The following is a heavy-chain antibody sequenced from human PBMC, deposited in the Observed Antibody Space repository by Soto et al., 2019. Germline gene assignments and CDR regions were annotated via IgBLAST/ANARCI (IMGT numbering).Heavy chain of an antibody. Sequence: QVQLVESGGGVVQPGRSLRLSCAASGFTFSSYGMHWVRQAPGKGLEWVAVISYDGSNKYYADSVKGRFTISRDNSKNTLYLQMNSLRAEDTAVYYCAKDGVVVTAIQLHFDYWGQGTLVTVSS. V-gene: IGHV3-30*18. CDR2: ISYDGSNK. J-gene: IGHJ4*02. D-gene: IGHD2-21*02. CDR3: AKDGVVVTAIQLHFDY. CDR1: GFTFSSYG.